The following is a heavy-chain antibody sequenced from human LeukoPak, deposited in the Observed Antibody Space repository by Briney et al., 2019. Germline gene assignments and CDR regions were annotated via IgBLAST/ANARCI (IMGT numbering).Heavy chain of an antibody. CDR1: GDSVSSNSAA. J-gene: IGHJ4*02. D-gene: IGHD2-15*01. CDR2: TYYRSKWYN. CDR3: ERGPLYCSGGSCYWDY. Sequence: SQTLSLTCAISGDSVSSNSAAWNLIRQSPSRGLEWLGRTYYRSKWYNDYAVSVKSRITINPDTSKNQFSLQLNSVTPEDTAVYYCERGPLYCSGGSCYWDYWGQGTLVTVSS. V-gene: IGHV6-1*01.